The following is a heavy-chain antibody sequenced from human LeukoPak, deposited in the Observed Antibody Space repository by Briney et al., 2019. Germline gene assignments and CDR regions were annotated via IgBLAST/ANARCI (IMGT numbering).Heavy chain of an antibody. CDR1: GFTVSSNY. J-gene: IGHJ4*02. V-gene: IGHV3-53*01. Sequence: GGSLRLSCAASGFTVSSNYMSWVRQAPGKGLEWVSVIYSGGTTYYADSVKGRFTISRDNSKNTLYLQMNSLRAEDTAVYYCARQRGVSGWRLFDYWGQGTLVTVSS. CDR2: IYSGGTT. CDR3: ARQRGVSGWRLFDY. D-gene: IGHD6-19*01.